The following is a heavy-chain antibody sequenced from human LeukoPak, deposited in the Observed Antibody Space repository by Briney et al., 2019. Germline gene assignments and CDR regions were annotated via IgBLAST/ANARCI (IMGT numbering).Heavy chain of an antibody. Sequence: GGSLRLSCAASGFTFDDYAMHWVRHVPGKGLEWVSVISGDGGSTSHADSVKGRFTISRDNSKNSLYLQMNSLRTEDTAFYYCAKSYGSYYYSGMDVWGQGTTVTVSS. D-gene: IGHD4-17*01. CDR1: GFTFDDYA. CDR3: AKSYGSYYYSGMDV. CDR2: ISGDGGST. J-gene: IGHJ6*02. V-gene: IGHV3-43*02.